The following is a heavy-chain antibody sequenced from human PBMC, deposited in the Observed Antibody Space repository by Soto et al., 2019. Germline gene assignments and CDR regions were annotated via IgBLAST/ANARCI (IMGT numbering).Heavy chain of an antibody. CDR1: GFTFGGSA. CDR3: TRQTDAVQWLVVPTDYNFDY. J-gene: IGHJ4*02. Sequence: GGSLRLSCAASGFTFGGSAMHWVRQASGKGLEWVGHIRSKTNSYATAYAESVKGRFTISRDDSMNTAYLQMNSLKTEDTAVYFCTRQTDAVQWLVVPTDYNFDYWGQGTLVTSPQ. D-gene: IGHD6-19*01. CDR2: IRSKTNSYAT. V-gene: IGHV3-73*01.